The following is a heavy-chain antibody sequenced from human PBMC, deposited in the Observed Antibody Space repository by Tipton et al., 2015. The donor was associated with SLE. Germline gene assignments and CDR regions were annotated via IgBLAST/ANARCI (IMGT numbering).Heavy chain of an antibody. CDR2: IYYSGST. CDR3: ARNGGSYYMYFNL. D-gene: IGHD1-26*01. Sequence: TLSLTCAVSGYSISNSNWWAWIRQPPGKGLEWIGYIYYSGSTFYNPSLKSRVTMSVDTSKNQFSLKLSSVTAADTAVYYCARNGGSYYMYFNLWGRGTRSLYPQ. V-gene: IGHV4-28*01. J-gene: IGHJ2*01. CDR1: GYSISNSNW.